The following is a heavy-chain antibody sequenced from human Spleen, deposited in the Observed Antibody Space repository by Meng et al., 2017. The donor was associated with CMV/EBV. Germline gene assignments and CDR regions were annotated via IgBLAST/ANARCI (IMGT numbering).Heavy chain of an antibody. J-gene: IGHJ4*02. Sequence: GVLKISCAASGFTFGPYSMNWVRQAPGKGLEWVSSIGSSGTYTYYADSVKGRFTISRDNAKNSLYLQMNSLRVEDTAVYYCARGGHSSSWYLGYWGQGTLVTVSS. D-gene: IGHD6-13*01. CDR3: ARGGHSSSWYLGY. V-gene: IGHV3-21*01. CDR2: IGSSGTYT. CDR1: GFTFGPYS.